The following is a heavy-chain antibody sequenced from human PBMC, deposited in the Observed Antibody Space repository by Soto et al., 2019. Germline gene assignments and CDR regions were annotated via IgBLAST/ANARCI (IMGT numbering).Heavy chain of an antibody. Sequence: QVQLQESGPGLVKPSQTLSLTCTVSGGSISSGGYYWSWIRQHPGKGLEWIGYIYYSRSTYYNPSLKSRVTISVDTSKNQFSMKLSSVTAADTAVYYCASGSGSYSSWFDPWGQGTLVTVSS. V-gene: IGHV4-31*03. CDR1: GGSISSGGYY. CDR2: IYYSRST. D-gene: IGHD3-10*01. CDR3: ASGSGSYSSWFDP. J-gene: IGHJ5*02.